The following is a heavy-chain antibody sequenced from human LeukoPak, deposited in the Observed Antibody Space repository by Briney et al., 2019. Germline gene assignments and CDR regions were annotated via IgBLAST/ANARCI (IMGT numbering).Heavy chain of an antibody. D-gene: IGHD3-22*01. Sequence: ASVKVSCKASGGTFSSYAISWVRQAPGQGLEWMGGIIPIFGTANYAQKFQGRVTITADESTSTAYMELSSLRSEDTAVYYCARDNGYYSLDAFDIWGQGTMVTVSS. V-gene: IGHV1-69*13. CDR1: GGTFSSYA. CDR2: IIPIFGTA. J-gene: IGHJ3*02. CDR3: ARDNGYYSLDAFDI.